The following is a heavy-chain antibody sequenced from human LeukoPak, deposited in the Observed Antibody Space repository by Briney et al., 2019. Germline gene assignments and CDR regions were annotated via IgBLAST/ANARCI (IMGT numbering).Heavy chain of an antibody. Sequence: EASVKVSCKASGYTFTGYYIHWVRQAPGQGLEWMGWINPNSGGRNYAQKFQGRVTMTRDTSTTYMELSRLTSDDTAVYYCAGAYSGYEAFDYWGQGTLVTVSS. CDR2: INPNSGGR. CDR1: GYTFTGYY. J-gene: IGHJ4*02. D-gene: IGHD5-12*01. V-gene: IGHV1-2*02. CDR3: AGAYSGYEAFDY.